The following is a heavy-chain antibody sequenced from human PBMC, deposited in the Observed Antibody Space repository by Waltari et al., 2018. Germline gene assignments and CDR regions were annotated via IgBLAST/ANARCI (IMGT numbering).Heavy chain of an antibody. D-gene: IGHD3-10*01. CDR3: ARVPMVRGVLAFMDV. CDR2: IYHSGST. V-gene: IGHV4-38-2*01. Sequence: QVQLQESGPGLVKPSETLSLTCAVSGYSISSGYYWGWIRQPPGKGLEWIGTIYHSGSTSSNPSLKSRVTISVDTSKNQFSLKLSSVTAADTAVYYCARVPMVRGVLAFMDVWGQGTTVTVSS. J-gene: IGHJ6*02. CDR1: GYSISSGYY.